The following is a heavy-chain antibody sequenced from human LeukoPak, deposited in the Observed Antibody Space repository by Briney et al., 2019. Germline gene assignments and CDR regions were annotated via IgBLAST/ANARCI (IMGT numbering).Heavy chain of an antibody. CDR3: ARVGTAEGTLEDY. CDR1: GFTFSSYW. D-gene: IGHD6-13*01. J-gene: IGHJ4*02. V-gene: IGHV3-7*01. CDR2: IKNDGSEK. Sequence: GGSLRLSCAASGFTFSSYWMSWVRQPPGKGLEWVANIKNDGSEKYYVDSVKGRFTISRDNAKNSLYLQMNRLRAEDTAVYYCARVGTAEGTLEDYWGQGTLVTVSS.